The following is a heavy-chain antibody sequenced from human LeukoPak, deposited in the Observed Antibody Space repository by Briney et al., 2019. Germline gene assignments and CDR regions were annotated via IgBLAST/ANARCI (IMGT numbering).Heavy chain of an antibody. CDR3: ARRYYYNLGSFPFDF. D-gene: IGHD3-10*01. J-gene: IGHJ4*02. CDR1: GGPFSGYF. V-gene: IGHV4-34*01. Sequence: PSETLSLTCAVSGGPFSGYFWSWIRQSSGKGLEWIGEIHNSGTTNYNPSLNSRVTISEDTSKNQFYLNLISVTAADTAVYYCARRYYYNLGSFPFDFWGQGTLVTVSS. CDR2: IHNSGTT.